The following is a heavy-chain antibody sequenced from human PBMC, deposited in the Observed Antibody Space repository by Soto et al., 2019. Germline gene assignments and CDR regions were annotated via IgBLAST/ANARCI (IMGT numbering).Heavy chain of an antibody. CDR1: GFTFSSYG. V-gene: IGHV3-30*18. D-gene: IGHD6-13*01. Sequence: QVRLVESGGGVVQPGRSLRLSCAASGFTFSSYGMHWGRQAPGKGLEWVAVISYDGSNKYYADSVKGRFTISRDNSKNTLYLQMNSLRAEDTAVYYCAKDRGRIAAAGTASTTWYYGMDVWGQGTTVTVSS. CDR2: ISYDGSNK. CDR3: AKDRGRIAAAGTASTTWYYGMDV. J-gene: IGHJ6*02.